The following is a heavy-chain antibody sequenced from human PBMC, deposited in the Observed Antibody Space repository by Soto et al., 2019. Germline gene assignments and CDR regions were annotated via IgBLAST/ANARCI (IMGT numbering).Heavy chain of an antibody. CDR3: ARSFGWYAIDY. D-gene: IGHD6-19*01. Sequence: QMLLQESSPGLVQPSGTLSLSCAVSGGPISSGYFWGWVRQPPGQGLEWLGGISHCGTVNYNPSLSSRVTITMDKSTSQSALKLNSVTAADTAVYHCARSFGWYAIDYWGQGILVIVSS. CDR2: ISHCGTV. CDR1: GGPISSGYF. V-gene: IGHV4-4*02. J-gene: IGHJ4*02.